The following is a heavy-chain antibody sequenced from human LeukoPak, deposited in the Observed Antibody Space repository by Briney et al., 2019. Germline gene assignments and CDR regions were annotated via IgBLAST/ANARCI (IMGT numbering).Heavy chain of an antibody. D-gene: IGHD5-18*01. CDR1: GGSISSHY. CDR3: ARGVRGGHSYGYRGGYYFDY. CDR2: IYYSGST. J-gene: IGHJ4*02. Sequence: SETLSLTCTVSGGSISSHYWSWIRQPPGKGLEWIGYIYYSGSTNYNPSLKSRVTISVDTSKNQFSLKLSSVTAADTAVYYCARGVRGGHSYGYRGGYYFDYWGQGTLVTVSS. V-gene: IGHV4-59*11.